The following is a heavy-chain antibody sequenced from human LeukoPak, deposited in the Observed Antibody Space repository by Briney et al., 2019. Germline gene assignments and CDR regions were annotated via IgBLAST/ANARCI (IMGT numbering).Heavy chain of an antibody. CDR2: ISSGSTI. Sequence: GGSLRLSCAASGFTFSSYEMNWVRQAPGKGLEWVSYISSGSTIYDADSVKGRFTVSRDNAKNSLYLQMNSLRAEDTAVYYCARESIAVAGAPFDYWGQGTLVTVSS. CDR1: GFTFSSYE. CDR3: ARESIAVAGAPFDY. J-gene: IGHJ4*02. V-gene: IGHV3-48*03. D-gene: IGHD6-19*01.